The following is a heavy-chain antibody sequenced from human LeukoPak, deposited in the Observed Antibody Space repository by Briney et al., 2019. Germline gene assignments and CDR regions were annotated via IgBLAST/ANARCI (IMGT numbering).Heavy chain of an antibody. J-gene: IGHJ5*02. CDR2: INHSGST. V-gene: IGHV4-34*01. Sequence: PSETLSLTCAVYGGSFSGYYWSWIRQPPGKGLEWIGEINHSGSTNYNPSLKSRVTISVDTSKNQFSLKLSSATAADTAVYYCARGQVGGSHYYGSGSYYKPPNWFDPWGQGTLVTVSS. D-gene: IGHD3-10*01. CDR3: ARGQVGGSHYYGSGSYYKPPNWFDP. CDR1: GGSFSGYY.